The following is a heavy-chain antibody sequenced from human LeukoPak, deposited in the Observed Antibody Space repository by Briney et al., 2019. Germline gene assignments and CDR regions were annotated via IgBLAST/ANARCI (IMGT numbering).Heavy chain of an antibody. CDR3: AKDMELAS. Sequence: PGGSLRLSCAASGFTLSAYWMHWVRQAPGKGLEWVSTVSGTGSNTFYADPVKGRFTISRDNSKNTLYLQMNSLRAEDTAVYYCAKDMELASWGQGTLSPSPQ. D-gene: IGHD1-26*01. V-gene: IGHV3-23*01. J-gene: IGHJ5*02. CDR2: VSGTGSNT. CDR1: GFTLSAYW.